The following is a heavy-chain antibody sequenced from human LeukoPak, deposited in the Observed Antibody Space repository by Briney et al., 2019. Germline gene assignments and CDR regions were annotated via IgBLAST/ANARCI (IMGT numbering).Heavy chain of an antibody. V-gene: IGHV3-7*01. CDR3: ARDYYCSSTSCYREFDY. J-gene: IGHJ4*02. CDR1: GFTFSSYW. Sequence: GGSLRLSCAASGFTFSSYWMSWVRQAPGKGLEWVANIKQDGSEKYYVDSVKGRFTISRDNAKNSLYLQMNSLRAEDTAVYYCARDYYCSSTSCYREFDYWGQGTLVTVSS. CDR2: IKQDGSEK. D-gene: IGHD2-2*01.